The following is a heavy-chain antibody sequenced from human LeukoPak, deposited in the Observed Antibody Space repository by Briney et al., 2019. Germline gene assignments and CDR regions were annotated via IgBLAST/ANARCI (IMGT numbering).Heavy chain of an antibody. V-gene: IGHV4-30-4*01. D-gene: IGHD3-10*01. CDR3: ARVGRRHYGMDV. J-gene: IGHJ6*02. CDR2: IYYSGST. CDR1: GGSISSGDYY. Sequence: SETLSLTCTVSGGSISSGDYYWRWIRQPPGKGLEWIGYIYYSGSTYYNPSLKSRVTISVDTSKNQFSLKLSSVTAADTAVYYCARVGRRHYGMDVWGQGTTVTVSS.